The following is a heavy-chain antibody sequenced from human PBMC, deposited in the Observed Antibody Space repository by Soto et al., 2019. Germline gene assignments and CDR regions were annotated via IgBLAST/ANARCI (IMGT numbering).Heavy chain of an antibody. D-gene: IGHD2-2*01. J-gene: IGHJ4*02. V-gene: IGHV1-69*02. CDR1: GGTFSNYT. Sequence: QVQLVQSGAEVKQPGSSVKVSCTASGGTFSNYTIIWVRQAPGQGLEWMGRIIPILAITNYAQKFQGRVTITADKSTSTAYMELSSLRSEDTAVYYCASAPYCSSTSCSPCYIDSWGQGTLVTVSS. CDR3: ASAPYCSSTSCSPCYIDS. CDR2: IIPILAIT.